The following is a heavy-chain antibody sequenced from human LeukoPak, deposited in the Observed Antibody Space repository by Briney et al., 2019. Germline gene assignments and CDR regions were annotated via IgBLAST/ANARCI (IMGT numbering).Heavy chain of an antibody. J-gene: IGHJ4*02. CDR3: ARDRTSYYYGSGSYSY. Sequence: SETLSLTCTVSGGSISSYYWSWIRQPPGKGLEWIGYNYYSGSTNYNPSLKSRVTISVDTSKNQFSLKLSSVTAADTAVYYCARDRTSYYYGSGSYSYWGQGTLVTVSS. CDR1: GGSISSYY. D-gene: IGHD3-10*01. V-gene: IGHV4-59*12. CDR2: NYYSGST.